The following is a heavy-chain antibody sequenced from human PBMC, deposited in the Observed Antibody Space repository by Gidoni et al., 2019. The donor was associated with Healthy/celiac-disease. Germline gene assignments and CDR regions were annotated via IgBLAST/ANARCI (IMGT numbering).Heavy chain of an antibody. V-gene: IGHV3-48*02. CDR3: ARAGRWGVAGATPSGAFDI. CDR2: ISSSSSTI. CDR1: GFTFSSYS. Sequence: EVQLVESGGGLVQPGGSLRLSCAASGFTFSSYSMNWVRQAQGKGLEWVSYISSSSSTIYYADSVKGRFTISRDNAKNSLYLQMNSLRDEDTAVYYCARAGRWGVAGATPSGAFDIWGQGTMVTVSS. D-gene: IGHD1-26*01. J-gene: IGHJ3*02.